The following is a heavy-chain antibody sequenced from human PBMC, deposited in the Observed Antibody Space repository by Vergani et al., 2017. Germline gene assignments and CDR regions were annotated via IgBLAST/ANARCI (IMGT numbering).Heavy chain of an antibody. CDR2: ISGSGGST. J-gene: IGHJ4*02. CDR1: GFTFSSYA. CDR3: AKPLWFGLRGNSATLFDY. D-gene: IGHD3-10*01. V-gene: IGHV3-23*01. Sequence: EVQLLESGGGLVQPVGSLRLSCAASGFTFSSYAMSWVRQAPGKGLEWVSAISGSGGSTYYADSVKGRFTISRDNSKNTLYLQMNSLRAEDTAVYYCAKPLWFGLRGNSATLFDYWGQGTLVTVSS.